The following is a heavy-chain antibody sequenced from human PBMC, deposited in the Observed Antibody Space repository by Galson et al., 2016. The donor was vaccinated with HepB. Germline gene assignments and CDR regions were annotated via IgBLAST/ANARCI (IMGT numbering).Heavy chain of an antibody. J-gene: IGHJ4*02. CDR3: ARARGSAAAGR. D-gene: IGHD6-13*01. Sequence: LRLSCAASGFTFSSYSMNWIRQPPGKGLEWIGEINHSGITKYSPSLKSRVTISVDTSKNQFSLKLNSVTAADTAVYYCARARGSAAAGRWGQGTLVTVSS. CDR2: INHSGIT. V-gene: IGHV4-34*01. CDR1: GFTFSSYS.